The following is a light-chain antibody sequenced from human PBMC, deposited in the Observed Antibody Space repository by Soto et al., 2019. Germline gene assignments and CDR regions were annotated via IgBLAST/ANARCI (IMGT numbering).Light chain of an antibody. CDR3: QHYNSYSEA. CDR1: QGISSW. V-gene: IGKV1-5*03. Sequence: DIQMTQSPSSVSAFVGDRVTITCRATQGISSWLAWYQQKPGKAPKLLIYKASTLKSGVPSRFSGSGSGTEFTLTISSLQPDDFATYYCQHYNSYSEAFGQGTKVDIK. CDR2: KAS. J-gene: IGKJ1*01.